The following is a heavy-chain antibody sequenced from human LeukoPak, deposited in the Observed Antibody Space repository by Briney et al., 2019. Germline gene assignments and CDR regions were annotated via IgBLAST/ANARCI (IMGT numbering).Heavy chain of an antibody. CDR3: ARGYCSGGSCYPTPFDY. D-gene: IGHD2-15*01. CDR1: GYTFTSYY. V-gene: IGHV1-46*03. Sequence: GASVKVSCKASGYTFTSYYMHWVRQAPGQGLEWMGIINPSGGSTSYAQKFQGRVTMTRDTSTSTVYMELSSLRSEDTAVYYCARGYCSGGSCYPTPFDYWGQGTLVTVSS. CDR2: INPSGGST. J-gene: IGHJ4*02.